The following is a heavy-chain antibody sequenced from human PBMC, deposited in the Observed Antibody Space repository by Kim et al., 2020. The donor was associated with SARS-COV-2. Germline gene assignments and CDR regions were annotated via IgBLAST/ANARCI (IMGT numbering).Heavy chain of an antibody. CDR1: GFTLSNYG. J-gene: IGHJ4*03. CDR3: ARGRVELTLRLVAVFSLRHCFDY. V-gene: IGHV3-23*01. CDR2: ISDSGGST. D-gene: IGHD2-15*01. Sequence: GGSLRLSCAASGFTLSNYGMNWVRQAPGKGLEWVSSISDSGGSTKYADSVKGRFTISRESSKTTRYLQMSSLRVKDTAVYFCARGRVELTLRLVAVFSLRHCFDYWGQGTLVTVSS.